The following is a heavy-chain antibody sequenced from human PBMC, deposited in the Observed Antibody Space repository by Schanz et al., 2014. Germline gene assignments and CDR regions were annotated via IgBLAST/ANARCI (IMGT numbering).Heavy chain of an antibody. CDR2: ISYDGSNK. CDR3: ATDYSGGGCHI. Sequence: QVQLVESGGGVVQPGRSLRLSCAASGFTFSSYGMHWVRQAPGKGLEWVAVISYDGSNKYYADSVKGRFTISRDNSKNTLYLQMNSLRAEDTALYFCATDYSGGGCHIWGQGTMVTVSS. J-gene: IGHJ3*02. D-gene: IGHD6-19*01. CDR1: GFTFSSYG. V-gene: IGHV3-30*03.